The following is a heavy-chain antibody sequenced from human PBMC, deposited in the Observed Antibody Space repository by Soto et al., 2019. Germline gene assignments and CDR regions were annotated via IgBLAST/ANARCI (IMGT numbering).Heavy chain of an antibody. V-gene: IGHV1-24*01. Sequence: ASVKVSCKVSGYTLTELSMHWVRQAPGKGLEWMGGFDPEDGETIYAQKFQGRVTMTEDTSTDTAYMELSSLRSEDTAVYYCATDSPYDYIWGSYRRTWGQGTLVTVSS. J-gene: IGHJ5*02. CDR3: ATDSPYDYIWGSYRRT. CDR2: FDPEDGET. D-gene: IGHD3-16*02. CDR1: GYTLTELS.